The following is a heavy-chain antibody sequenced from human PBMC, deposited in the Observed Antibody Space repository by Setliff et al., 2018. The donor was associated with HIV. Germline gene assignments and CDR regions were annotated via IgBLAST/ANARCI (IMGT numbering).Heavy chain of an antibody. Sequence: GGSLRLSCAASAATFGTYSMNWIRQAPGKGLEWVSSISSSSRYIYYADSVKGRFTISRDNAENSLYLQMNSLSAEDTAVYYCARPNYYDSSGSFDYWGQGTLVTVSS. CDR3: ARPNYYDSSGSFDY. CDR1: AATFGTYS. V-gene: IGHV3-21*01. J-gene: IGHJ4*02. D-gene: IGHD3-22*01. CDR2: ISSSSRYI.